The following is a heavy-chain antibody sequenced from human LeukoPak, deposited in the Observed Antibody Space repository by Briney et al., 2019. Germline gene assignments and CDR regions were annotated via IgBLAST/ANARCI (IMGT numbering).Heavy chain of an antibody. V-gene: IGHV3-23*01. CDR2: ISGSGGST. CDR3: AKARFLEWSRDFDY. CDR1: GFNFSSYA. D-gene: IGHD3-3*01. Sequence: GGSLRLSFAAPGFNFSSYALRWVRQAPGEGVGWVSAISGSGGSTYYADSVKGRFTISRDNSKNTLYLQMNSLRAEDTAVYYCAKARFLEWSRDFDYWGQGTLVTVSS. J-gene: IGHJ4*02.